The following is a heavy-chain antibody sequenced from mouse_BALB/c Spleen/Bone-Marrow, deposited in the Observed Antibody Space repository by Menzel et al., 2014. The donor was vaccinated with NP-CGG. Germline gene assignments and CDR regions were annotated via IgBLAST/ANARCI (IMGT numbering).Heavy chain of an antibody. J-gene: IGHJ4*01. CDR2: IYPGNVNT. CDR1: GYTFTSYY. D-gene: IGHD2-1*01. V-gene: IGHV1S56*01. Sequence: QVQLQHSGPELVKPGASVRISCKASGYTFTSYYIHWVKQRPGQGLEWIGWIYPGNVNTKYNEKFKGKATLTADKSSSTAYMQLSSLTSEDSAVYFCARWGNYGDYAMDYWGQGTSVTVSS. CDR3: ARWGNYGDYAMDY.